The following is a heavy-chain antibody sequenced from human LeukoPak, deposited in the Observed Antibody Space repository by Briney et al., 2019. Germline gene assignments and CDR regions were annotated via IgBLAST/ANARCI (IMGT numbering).Heavy chain of an antibody. CDR1: GYTFTGYY. J-gene: IGHJ4*02. CDR3: ARVVPAAIAFDY. V-gene: IGHV1-2*02. CDR2: INPNSGGT. D-gene: IGHD2-2*01. Sequence: ASVKVSCKASGYTFTGYYMHWVRQAPGQWLEWMGWINPNSGGTNYAQKFQGRVTMTRDTSISTAYMELSRLRSDDTAVYYCARVVPAAIAFDYWGQGTLVTVSS.